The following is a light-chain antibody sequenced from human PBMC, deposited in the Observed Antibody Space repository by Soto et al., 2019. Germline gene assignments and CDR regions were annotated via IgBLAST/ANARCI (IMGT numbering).Light chain of an antibody. J-gene: IGLJ1*01. Sequence: QSALTQPASVSGSPGQSITISCTGTSSDVGGYNLVSWYQQYPDKAPKLMIFDVNTRPSGVSNRFSGSKSGNTASLTISGRQADDEADYYCSSYNSSSTPPYVFGTGTKLTVL. CDR1: SSDVGGYNL. CDR3: SSYNSSSTPPYV. CDR2: DVN. V-gene: IGLV2-14*01.